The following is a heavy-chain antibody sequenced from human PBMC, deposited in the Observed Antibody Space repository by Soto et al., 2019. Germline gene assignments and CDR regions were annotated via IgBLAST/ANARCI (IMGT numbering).Heavy chain of an antibody. D-gene: IGHD2-2*01. CDR2: IYYSGST. J-gene: IGHJ4*02. V-gene: IGHV4-39*02. Sequence: QLQLQESGPGLVKPSETLSLTCTVSGGSISSSSYYWGWIRQPPGKGLEWIGSIYYSGSTYYNPSLKSRVTIPVDTSNNQFALKLSSVTAADTAVYSCARDIVLVPAAMEHYFDYWGQGTLVTVSS. CDR1: GGSISSSSYY. CDR3: ARDIVLVPAAMEHYFDY.